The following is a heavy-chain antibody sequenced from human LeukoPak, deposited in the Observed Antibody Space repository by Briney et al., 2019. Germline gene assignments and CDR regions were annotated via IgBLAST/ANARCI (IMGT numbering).Heavy chain of an antibody. J-gene: IGHJ3*02. Sequence: KSGGSLRLSCAASGFTFSNYAMSWVRQAPGKGLELVSAISGSGGGTYYADSVKGRFTISRDNSKNTRYLPMNSLRAEDTAVYYCAKHPPRSGYHDDAFDIWGQGTMVTVSS. CDR2: ISGSGGGT. D-gene: IGHD5-12*01. CDR3: AKHPPRSGYHDDAFDI. V-gene: IGHV3-23*01. CDR1: GFTFSNYA.